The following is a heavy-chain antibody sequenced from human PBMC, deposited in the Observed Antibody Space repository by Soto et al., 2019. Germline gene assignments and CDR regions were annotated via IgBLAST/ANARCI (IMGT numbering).Heavy chain of an antibody. J-gene: IGHJ3*02. CDR3: ARSQWLAYDAFDI. CDR1: GFVFSTSW. D-gene: IGHD6-19*01. V-gene: IGHV3-7*03. CDR2: IKPDGSEK. Sequence: PXGSLRLSCAAAGFVFSTSWMGWVRQAPGKGLEWVANIKPDGSEKNYVDSVKGRFTMSRDNARNSLYLQMNSLRGEDTAVYYCARSQWLAYDAFDIWGQGTMVTVSS.